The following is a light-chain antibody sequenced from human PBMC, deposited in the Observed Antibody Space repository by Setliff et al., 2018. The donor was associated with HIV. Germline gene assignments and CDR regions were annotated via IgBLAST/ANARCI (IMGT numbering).Light chain of an antibody. Sequence: QSVLAQPASVSGSPGQSITISCTGTSSDVGGYNYVSWYQQHPGKAPKLMIYDVNNRPSGVSNRFSGSKSGNTASLTISGLQAEDEADYYCSSYTSSSTLVYVFGSGTKVPS. CDR3: SSYTSSSTLVYV. CDR2: DVN. J-gene: IGLJ1*01. CDR1: SSDVGGYNY. V-gene: IGLV2-14*03.